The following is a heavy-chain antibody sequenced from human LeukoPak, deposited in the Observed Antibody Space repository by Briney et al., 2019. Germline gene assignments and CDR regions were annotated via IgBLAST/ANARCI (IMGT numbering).Heavy chain of an antibody. D-gene: IGHD3-22*01. CDR2: IWYDGSNK. Sequence: GGSLRLSCAASGFTFSNYGMHWVRQAPGKGLEWVAVIWYDGSNKYYADSVKGRFTISRDNSKNTPYLQMNSLRAEDTAVYYCARHDSSGYFHYWGQGTLVTVSS. CDR1: GFTFSNYG. CDR3: ARHDSSGYFHY. J-gene: IGHJ4*02. V-gene: IGHV3-33*01.